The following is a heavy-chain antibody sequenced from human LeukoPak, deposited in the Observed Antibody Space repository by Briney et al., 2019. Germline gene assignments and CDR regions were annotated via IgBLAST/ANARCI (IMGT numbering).Heavy chain of an antibody. CDR1: GFTFSSYG. D-gene: IGHD3-10*01. V-gene: IGHV3-23*01. Sequence: GGSLRLSCAASGFTFSSYGMGWVRQAPGKGLEWVSAISGSGGSTYYADSVKGRFTISRDNSKNTLYLQMNSLRAEDTAVYYCAKDGGFGELSFDYWGQGTLVTVSS. CDR3: AKDGGFGELSFDY. CDR2: ISGSGGST. J-gene: IGHJ4*02.